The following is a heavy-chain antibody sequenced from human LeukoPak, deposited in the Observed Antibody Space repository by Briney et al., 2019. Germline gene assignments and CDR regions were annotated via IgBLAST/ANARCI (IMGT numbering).Heavy chain of an antibody. V-gene: IGHV4-59*01. D-gene: IGHD3-10*01. CDR1: GGSISSYY. CDR3: ARKAMVRGVWWAFDI. CDR2: IYYSGST. J-gene: IGHJ3*02. Sequence: SETLSLTCTVSGGSISSYYWSWIRQPPGKGLEWIGYIYYSGSTNYNPSLKRRVTISVDTSKNQFSLKLSSVTAADTAVYYCARKAMVRGVWWAFDIWGQGTMVTVSS.